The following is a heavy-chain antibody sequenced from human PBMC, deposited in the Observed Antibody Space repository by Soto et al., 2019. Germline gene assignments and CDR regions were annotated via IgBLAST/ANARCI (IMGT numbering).Heavy chain of an antibody. J-gene: IGHJ6*02. CDR2: IIPIFGTA. CDR3: ARHVPAAGYYYGMDV. Sequence: QVQLVQSGAEVKKPGSSVKVSCKASGGTFSSYAISWVRQAPGQGLEWMGGIIPIFGTANYAQKFQGRVTXPXAXSXXTAHMELSSLRSEDTAVYYWARHVPAAGYYYGMDVWGQGTTVTVSS. D-gene: IGHD2-2*01. CDR1: GGTFSSYA. V-gene: IGHV1-69*05.